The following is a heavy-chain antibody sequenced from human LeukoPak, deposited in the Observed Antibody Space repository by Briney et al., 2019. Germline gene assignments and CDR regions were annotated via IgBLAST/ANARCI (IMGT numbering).Heavy chain of an antibody. CDR1: GGTFSSYA. CDR2: IIPIFGTA. D-gene: IGHD2-15*01. Sequence: SVKVSCKASGGTFSSYAISWVRQAPGQGLEWMGGIIPIFGTANYAQKFQGRVTITADESTSTAYMELSSLRSEDTAVYYYARSGYCSGGSCYSNYYYGMDVWGKGTTVTVSS. CDR3: ARSGYCSGGSCYSNYYYGMDV. J-gene: IGHJ6*04. V-gene: IGHV1-69*13.